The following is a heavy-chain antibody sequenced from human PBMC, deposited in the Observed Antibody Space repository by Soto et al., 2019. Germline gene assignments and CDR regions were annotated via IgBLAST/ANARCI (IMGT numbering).Heavy chain of an antibody. J-gene: IGHJ6*02. Sequence: QVQLQESGPGLVKPSQTLSLTCTVSGGSISSGAYYWSWVRQHPGKGLEWIGHIYYSGDTYYNPSLKSRVTISAHISENQFSLKLTSVTAADTAVYYCSRDRYGWFEGSIFKYYGMDVWGQGTTVTVSS. V-gene: IGHV4-31*03. D-gene: IGHD2-8*02. CDR1: GGSISSGAYY. CDR3: SRDRYGWFEGSIFKYYGMDV. CDR2: IYYSGDT.